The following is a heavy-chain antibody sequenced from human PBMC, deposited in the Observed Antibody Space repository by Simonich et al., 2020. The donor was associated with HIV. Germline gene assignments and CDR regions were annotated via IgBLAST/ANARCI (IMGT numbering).Heavy chain of an antibody. CDR1: GFTFRNCA. CDR2: ISGSGGST. V-gene: IGHV3-23*01. J-gene: IGHJ4*02. D-gene: IGHD6-6*01. CDR3: AKALSSSSYYFDY. Sequence: EVQLLESGGGLVQPGGSLRLSCTASGFTFRNCALSWVRQAPGRGWGWVSAISGSGGSTYYTDSVKGRFTISRDNSKTTLHLQMNSLRAEDTAIYYCAKALSSSSYYFDYWGQGTLVTVSS.